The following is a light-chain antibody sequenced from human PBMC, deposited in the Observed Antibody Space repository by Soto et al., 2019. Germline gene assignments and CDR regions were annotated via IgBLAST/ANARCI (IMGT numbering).Light chain of an antibody. J-gene: IGKJ2*01. CDR2: LGS. CDR1: QSLLHSNGYNY. CDR3: MQALQTPYT. V-gene: IGKV2-28*01. Sequence: DIVMTQSPLSLPVTPGEPASISCRSSQSLLHSNGYNYLDWYLQKPGQSPQLLIYLGSNRASGVPDRFNGSGSGTDFTLKISRVKAEDVGVYYCMQALQTPYTFGQGTKLEIK.